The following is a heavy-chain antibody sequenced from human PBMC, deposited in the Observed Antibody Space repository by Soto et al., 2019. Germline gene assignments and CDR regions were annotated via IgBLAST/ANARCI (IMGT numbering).Heavy chain of an antibody. CDR2: IIPLFGTP. CDR3: ARDGTIQMANFDF. V-gene: IGHV1-69*01. CDR1: GGPFSSYG. D-gene: IGHD1-1*01. Sequence: QGLLMQSGAEVKKPGSSVKVSCTSSGGPFSSYGISWVRQVPGQGLEWLGGIIPLFGTPSYARKFQDRLTISADESTTTAYMELSSLTSEDTAMYFCARDGTIQMANFDFWGQGTLVTVSS. J-gene: IGHJ4*02.